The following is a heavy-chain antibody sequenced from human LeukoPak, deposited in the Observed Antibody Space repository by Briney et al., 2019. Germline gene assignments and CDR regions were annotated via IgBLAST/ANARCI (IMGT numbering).Heavy chain of an antibody. V-gene: IGHV1-69*04. Sequence: GSSVKVSCKASGGTFSSYAISWVRQAPGQGLEWMGRIIPILGVANYAQKFQGRVTITADKSTSTAYMELSSLRSEDTAVYYCARIRGSSWYTIDYWGQGTLVTVSS. J-gene: IGHJ4*02. CDR3: ARIRGSSWYTIDY. D-gene: IGHD6-13*01. CDR1: GGTFSSYA. CDR2: IIPILGVA.